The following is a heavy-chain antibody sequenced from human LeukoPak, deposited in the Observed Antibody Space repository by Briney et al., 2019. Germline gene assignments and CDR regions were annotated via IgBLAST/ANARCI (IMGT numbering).Heavy chain of an antibody. D-gene: IGHD5-18*01. CDR1: GYTFTGYY. J-gene: IGHJ6*03. V-gene: IGHV1-2*02. CDR3: ARGRYSYGYYYYYYMDV. Sequence: ASVTVSCKASGYTFTGYYMHWVRQAPGQGLEWMGWINPNSGGTNYAQKFQGRVTMTRDTSISTAYMELSRLRSDDTAVYYCARGRYSYGYYYYYYMDVWGKGTTVTVSS. CDR2: INPNSGGT.